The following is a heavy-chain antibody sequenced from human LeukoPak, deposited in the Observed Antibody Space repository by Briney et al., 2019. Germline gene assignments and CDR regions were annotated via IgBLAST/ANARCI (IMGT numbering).Heavy chain of an antibody. J-gene: IGHJ4*02. D-gene: IGHD3-3*01. V-gene: IGHV4-4*07. CDR2: IYSSGST. CDR3: AREPAIFGVFIVAFDY. Sequence: PSETLSLTCTVSGGSISSYYWNWIRQPAGKGLEWIGRIYSSGSTNYNPSLKSRVTMSVDTSKNQFSLKLNSVTAADTAVYYCAREPAIFGVFIVAFDYWGQGALVTVSS. CDR1: GGSISSYY.